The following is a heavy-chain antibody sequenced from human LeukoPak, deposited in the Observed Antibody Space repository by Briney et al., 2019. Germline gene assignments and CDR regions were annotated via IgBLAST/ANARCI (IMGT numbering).Heavy chain of an antibody. CDR1: GFTFSNAW. D-gene: IGHD3-16*02. Sequence: GGSLRLSCAASGFTFSNAWMSWVRQAPGKGLEWVGRIKSKTDGGTTDYAAPVKGRFTISRDDSKNTLYLQMNSLKTEDTAVYYCTTDTYYDYVWGSYRYLAYWGQGTLVTVSS. J-gene: IGHJ4*02. CDR2: IKSKTDGGTT. V-gene: IGHV3-15*01. CDR3: TTDTYYDYVWGSYRYLAY.